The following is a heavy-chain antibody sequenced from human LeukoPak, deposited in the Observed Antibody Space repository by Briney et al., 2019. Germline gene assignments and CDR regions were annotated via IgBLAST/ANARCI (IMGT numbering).Heavy chain of an antibody. J-gene: IGHJ4*02. V-gene: IGHV3-21*01. CDR3: ARDATRGGDNDY. D-gene: IGHD2-21*02. CDR2: ISSSSSYI. CDR1: GFTFSSYS. Sequence: GGSLRLSCAASGFTFSSYSMNWVRQAPGKGLEWVSSISSSSSYIYYGDSVKGRFTISRDNAKNSLYLQMNSLRAEDTAVYYCARDATRGGDNDYWGQGTRVIVSS.